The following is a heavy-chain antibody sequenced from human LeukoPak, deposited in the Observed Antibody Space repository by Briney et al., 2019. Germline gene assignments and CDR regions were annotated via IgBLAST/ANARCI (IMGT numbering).Heavy chain of an antibody. V-gene: IGHV3-48*01. CDR3: ARGVVVPAVNCFDY. CDR1: GFTFSSYS. Sequence: GGSLRLSCAASGFTFSSYSMNWVRQAPGKGLEWVSYISSSSSTIYYADSVKGRFTISRDNAKNSLYLQMNSLRAEDTAVYYCARGVVVPAVNCFDYWGQGTLVTVSS. CDR2: ISSSSSTI. J-gene: IGHJ4*02. D-gene: IGHD2-2*01.